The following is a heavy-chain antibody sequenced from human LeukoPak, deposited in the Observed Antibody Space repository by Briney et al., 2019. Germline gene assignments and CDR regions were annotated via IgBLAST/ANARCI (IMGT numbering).Heavy chain of an antibody. CDR2: IYYSGST. J-gene: IGHJ4*02. D-gene: IGHD5-18*01. CDR1: GGSIRSGSYY. V-gene: IGHV4-39*07. Sequence: SETLSLTCTVSGGSIRSGSYYWGWIRQPPGKGLEWIGSIYYSGSTYYNPSLKSRATISVDTSKNQFSLKLSSVTAADTAVYYCARAGDGYRRSGVYFDYWGQGTLVTVSS. CDR3: ARAGDGYRRSGVYFDY.